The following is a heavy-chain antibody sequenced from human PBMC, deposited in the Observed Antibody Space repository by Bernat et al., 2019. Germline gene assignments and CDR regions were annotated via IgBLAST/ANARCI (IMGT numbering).Heavy chain of an antibody. CDR1: GGSISSSNW. V-gene: IGHV4-4*02. CDR3: ARGGPYSSSWFGYFDL. J-gene: IGHJ2*01. CDR2: IYHSGST. Sequence: QVQLQESGPGLVKPSGTLSLTCAVSGGSISSSNWWSWVRQPPGKGLEWIGEIYHSGSTNYNPSLKSRVTISVDTSKNQFSLELTSVTAADTALYYCARGGPYSSSWFGYFDLWGRGTLVTVSS. D-gene: IGHD6-13*01.